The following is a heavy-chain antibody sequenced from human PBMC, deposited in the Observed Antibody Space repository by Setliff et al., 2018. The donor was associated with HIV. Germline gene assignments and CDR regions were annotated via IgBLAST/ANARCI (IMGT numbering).Heavy chain of an antibody. CDR2: IDHSGST. D-gene: IGHD3-3*01. CDR1: GASISSTTYY. V-gene: IGHV4-39*07. Sequence: SETLSLTCAVSGASISSTTYYWGWVRQSPGKGLEWIGEIDHSGSTKYNPSLKSRVTISVDTSKNQFSLKLRSVTAADTAVYYCARSKTFYDFWGGYYTHGAFKIWGLGTMVTVSS. J-gene: IGHJ3*02. CDR3: ARSKTFYDFWGGYYTHGAFKI.